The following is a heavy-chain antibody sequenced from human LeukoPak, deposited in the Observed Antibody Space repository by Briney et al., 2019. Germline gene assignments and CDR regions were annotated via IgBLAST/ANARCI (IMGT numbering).Heavy chain of an antibody. V-gene: IGHV4-59*08. CDR2: IYYSGST. D-gene: IGHD6-13*01. J-gene: IGHJ5*02. CDR1: GGSISSYY. CDR3: AQENDSSSWYGGWFDP. Sequence: SETLSLTCTVSGGSISSYYWSWIRQPPGKGLEWIGYIYYSGSTNDNPSLKSRVTISVDTSKNQFSLKLSSVTAADTAVYYCAQENDSSSWYGGWFDPWGQGTLVTVSS.